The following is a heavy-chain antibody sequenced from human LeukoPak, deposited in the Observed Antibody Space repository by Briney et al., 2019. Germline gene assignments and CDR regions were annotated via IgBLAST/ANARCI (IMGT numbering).Heavy chain of an antibody. Sequence: HPGGSLRLSCAASGFTFDDYAMHWVRQAPGKGLEWVSGISWNSGSIGYADSVKGRFTISRDNAKNSVYLQMNSLRAEDTAVYYCARVHDYGLTNWFDPWGQGTLVTVSS. CDR3: ARVHDYGLTNWFDP. CDR2: ISWNSGSI. V-gene: IGHV3-9*01. D-gene: IGHD4-17*01. CDR1: GFTFDDYA. J-gene: IGHJ5*02.